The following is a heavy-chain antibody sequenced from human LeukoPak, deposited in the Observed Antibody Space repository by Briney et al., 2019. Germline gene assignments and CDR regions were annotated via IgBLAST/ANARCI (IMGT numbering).Heavy chain of an antibody. CDR1: GFTFSNYW. J-gene: IGHJ6*02. V-gene: IGHV3-7*01. CDR2: IKQDGSAI. CDR3: ARDKAAAGDAYYYNGMDV. D-gene: IGHD6-13*01. Sequence: GGSLRLSRAASGFTFSNYWMSWVRQAPGKGLEWLANIKQDGSAIYYLDSVKGRFTISRDNAKNSLYLQMNSLRVNDTAVYYCARDKAAAGDAYYYNGMDVWAKGPRSPSP.